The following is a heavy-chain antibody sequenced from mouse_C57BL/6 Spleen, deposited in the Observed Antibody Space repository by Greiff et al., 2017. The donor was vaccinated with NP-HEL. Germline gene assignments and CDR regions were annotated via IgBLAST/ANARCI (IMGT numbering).Heavy chain of an antibody. Sequence: QVQLQQSGPELVKPGASVKISCKASGYAFSSSWMNWVKLRPGKGLEWIGRIYPGDGDTNYNGKFKGKATLTADKSSSTAYMQLSSLTSEDSAVYFCARDDTTPQAWFAYWGQGTLVTVSA. V-gene: IGHV1-82*01. CDR3: ARDDTTPQAWFAY. J-gene: IGHJ3*01. CDR1: GYAFSSSW. D-gene: IGHD1-1*01. CDR2: IYPGDGDT.